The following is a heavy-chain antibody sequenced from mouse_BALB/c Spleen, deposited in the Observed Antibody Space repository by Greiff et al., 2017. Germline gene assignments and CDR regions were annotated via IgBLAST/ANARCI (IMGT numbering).Heavy chain of an antibody. CDR1: GFTFSSYA. CDR2: ISSGGSYT. J-gene: IGHJ2*01. CDR3: ARQRDYYGSSYAYFDY. D-gene: IGHD1-1*01. V-gene: IGHV5-9-3*01. Sequence: EVKLMESGGGLVKPGGSLKLSCAASGFTFSSYAMSWVRQTPEKRLEWVATISSGGSYTYYPDSVKGRFTISRDNAKNTLYLQMSSLRSEDTAMYYCARQRDYYGSSYAYFDYWGQGTTLTVSA.